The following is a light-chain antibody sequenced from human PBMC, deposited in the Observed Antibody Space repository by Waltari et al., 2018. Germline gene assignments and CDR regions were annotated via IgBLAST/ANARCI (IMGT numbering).Light chain of an antibody. CDR3: SSYTSSNTLG. V-gene: IGLV2-14*03. Sequence: QSALTQPASVSGSPGQSITISCPGTRSDVGGYNYLSWYQQHPGKAPKLMIYDVSNRPSGVSNRFSGSKSGNTASLTISGLQAEDEADYYCSSYTSSNTLGFGTGTKVTVL. J-gene: IGLJ1*01. CDR1: RSDVGGYNY. CDR2: DVS.